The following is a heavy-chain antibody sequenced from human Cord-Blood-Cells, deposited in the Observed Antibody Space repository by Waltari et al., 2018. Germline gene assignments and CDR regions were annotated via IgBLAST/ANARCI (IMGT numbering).Heavy chain of an antibody. D-gene: IGHD1-26*01. CDR2: ISYDGSNK. J-gene: IGHJ4*02. Sequence: QVQLVESGGGGVEPGRSLRLSGAASGFTFSSYGMHWVRQAPGKGLEWVAVISYDGSNKYYADSVKGRFTISRDNSKNTLYLQMNSLRAEDTAVYYCASGSYYFDYWGQGTLVTVSS. CDR3: ASGSYYFDY. V-gene: IGHV3-30*03. CDR1: GFTFSSYG.